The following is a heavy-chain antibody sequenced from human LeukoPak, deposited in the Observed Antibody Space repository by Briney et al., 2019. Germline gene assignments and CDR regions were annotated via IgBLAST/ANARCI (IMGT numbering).Heavy chain of an antibody. CDR3: ATRDGYNLLS. CDR1: GYTYNSYW. V-gene: IGHV5-51*01. J-gene: IGHJ4*02. CDR2: IYPIESKT. D-gene: IGHD5-24*01. Sequence: ESLKISCKGSGYTYNSYWIGWVRQMPGKGLEWIGIIYPIESKTKYSQSFEGQVTISADKSINTAYLQWTSLKASDTAMYFCATRDGYNLLSWGQGTLVTVSS.